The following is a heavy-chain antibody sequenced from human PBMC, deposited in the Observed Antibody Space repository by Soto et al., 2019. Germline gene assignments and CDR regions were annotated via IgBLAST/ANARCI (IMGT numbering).Heavy chain of an antibody. Sequence: SETLSLTCAVSGDSISSGGYSWSWIRQPPGKGLEWIGYIYHSGSTYYNPSLKSRVTISIDRSKNQFSLKLSSVTAADTAVYYCARFYGDHSNWFDPWGQGTLVTVSS. CDR2: IYHSGST. CDR1: GDSISSGGYS. D-gene: IGHD4-17*01. J-gene: IGHJ5*02. V-gene: IGHV4-30-2*01. CDR3: ARFYGDHSNWFDP.